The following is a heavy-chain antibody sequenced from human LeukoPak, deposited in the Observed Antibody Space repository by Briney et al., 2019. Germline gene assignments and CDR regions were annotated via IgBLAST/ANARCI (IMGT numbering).Heavy chain of an antibody. CDR1: GFNVSSNY. V-gene: IGHV3-53*04. Sequence: PGGSLRLSCEASGFNVSSNYMTWVRQAPGKGLEWVSLTYGDGTTDYADSVKGRFHISRHNSKNTLYLQMNSLRAEDTAVYYCARGIIYLDYWGQGTLVTVSS. CDR3: ARGIIYLDY. CDR2: TYGDGTT. J-gene: IGHJ4*02. D-gene: IGHD3-10*01.